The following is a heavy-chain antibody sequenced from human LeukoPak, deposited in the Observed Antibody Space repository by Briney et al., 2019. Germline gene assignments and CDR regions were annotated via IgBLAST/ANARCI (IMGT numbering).Heavy chain of an antibody. CDR3: ARALCTNGICEWFDP. CDR1: GGSISSGHYF. Sequence: PSETLSLTCTISGGSISSGHYFWSWIRQPAGKGLEWIGRIYTGGGTNYNPSLKSRVTISIDTSKNQFSLKLSYVTAADTAMYYCARALCTNGICEWFDPWGQGTLVTVSS. D-gene: IGHD2-8*01. V-gene: IGHV4-61*02. J-gene: IGHJ5*02. CDR2: IYTGGGT.